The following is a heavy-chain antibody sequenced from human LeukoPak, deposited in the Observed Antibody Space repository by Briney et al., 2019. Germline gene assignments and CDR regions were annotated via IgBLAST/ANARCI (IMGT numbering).Heavy chain of an antibody. J-gene: IGHJ5*02. V-gene: IGHV3-30*04. CDR2: VFFAGTIQ. CDR1: GFTFSNYA. Sequence: GESLTLSCASSGFTFSNYAMHWVRQPAGKGLAGVAVVFFAGTIQYYADAVKGRFTISRDNSKNTLYLQMNSLRGDDTAIYYCAKGGPSGFDPWGQGTLVTVSS. CDR3: AKGGPSGFDP.